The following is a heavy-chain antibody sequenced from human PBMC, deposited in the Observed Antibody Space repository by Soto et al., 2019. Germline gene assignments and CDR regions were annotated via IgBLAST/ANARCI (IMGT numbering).Heavy chain of an antibody. Sequence: QVQLLQSGAEVKRPGSSVKVSCEASGGTCSSLGFTWVRQAPGQGLEWMGGIIPISGRTTFAQKFQGRVTITADESTRATYMELTTLTSDDTAMYYCATRGTQGRWLEFADYWGQGTLVTVSS. CDR1: GGTCSSLG. CDR3: ATRGTQGRWLEFADY. V-gene: IGHV1-69*01. CDR2: IIPISGRT. D-gene: IGHD5-12*01. J-gene: IGHJ4*02.